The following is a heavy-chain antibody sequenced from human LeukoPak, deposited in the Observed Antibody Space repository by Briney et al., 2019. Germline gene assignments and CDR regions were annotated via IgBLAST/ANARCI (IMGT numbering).Heavy chain of an antibody. J-gene: IGHJ3*02. V-gene: IGHV4-31*03. CDR1: GGSISSGGYY. Sequence: SETLSLTCTVSGGSISSGGYYWSWIRQHPGTGLEWIGYIYYSGSTYYNPSLKSRVTISVDTSKNQFSLKLSSVTAADTAVYYCARDTKRGVMGAFDIWGQGTMVTVSS. CDR2: IYYSGST. D-gene: IGHD3-10*01. CDR3: ARDTKRGVMGAFDI.